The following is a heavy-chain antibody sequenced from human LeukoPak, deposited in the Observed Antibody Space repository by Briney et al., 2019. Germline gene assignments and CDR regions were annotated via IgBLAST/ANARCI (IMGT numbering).Heavy chain of an antibody. D-gene: IGHD4-23*01. CDR3: ARGIYGGNSRWFDP. Sequence: GGSLRLSCEASGFTFSSYWMHWVRQAPGKGLVWVSRINSDGSSTSYADSVKGRFTISRDNAKNTLYLQMNSLRAEDTAVYYCARGIYGGNSRWFDPWGQGTLVTVSS. V-gene: IGHV3-74*01. J-gene: IGHJ5*02. CDR2: INSDGSST. CDR1: GFTFSSYW.